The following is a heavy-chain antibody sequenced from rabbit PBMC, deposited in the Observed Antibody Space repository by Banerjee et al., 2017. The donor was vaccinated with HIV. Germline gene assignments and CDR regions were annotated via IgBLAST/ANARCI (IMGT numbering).Heavy chain of an antibody. D-gene: IGHD4-1*01. Sequence: QEQLVASGGGLVQPEGSLTLTCTASGFTLSSYWMCWVRQAPGKGLELIACIYTTSGSTWYASWVNGRFAISRSTTLNTVDLRMPSLTAADTATYFCARDLAGVIGWNFGLWGPGTLVTVS. J-gene: IGHJ4*01. CDR2: IYTTSGST. CDR1: GFTLSSYW. CDR3: ARDLAGVIGWNFGL. V-gene: IGHV1S43*01.